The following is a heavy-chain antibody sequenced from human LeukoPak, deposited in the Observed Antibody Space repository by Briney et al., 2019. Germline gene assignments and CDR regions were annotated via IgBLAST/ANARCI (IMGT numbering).Heavy chain of an antibody. CDR3: ASIWFGMKTLVY. D-gene: IGHD3-10*01. J-gene: IGHJ4*02. CDR2: ISSSSSYI. Sequence: GGSLRLSCAASGFTFSSYSMNWVRQAPGKGLEWVSSISSSSSYIYYADSVKGRFTISRDNAKNSLYLQMNSLRAEDTAVSYCASIWFGMKTLVYWCQGTLVTVSS. V-gene: IGHV3-21*01. CDR1: GFTFSSYS.